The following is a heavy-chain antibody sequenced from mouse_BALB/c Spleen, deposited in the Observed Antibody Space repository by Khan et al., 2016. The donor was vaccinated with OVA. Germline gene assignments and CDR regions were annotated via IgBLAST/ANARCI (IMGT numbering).Heavy chain of an antibody. Sequence: VQLQQSGPELVKPGASVKISCKASGYTFADYNMDWVKQSLGKSLEWIGYIFPNNGGAGYNQKFKTKATLTVDISSNTAYMELRSLTSEDSAVLFCARAGYGSFAYWGQGTLVTVSA. J-gene: IGHJ3*01. CDR2: IFPNNGGA. V-gene: IGHV1S29*02. D-gene: IGHD1-2*01. CDR1: GYTFADYN. CDR3: ARAGYGSFAY.